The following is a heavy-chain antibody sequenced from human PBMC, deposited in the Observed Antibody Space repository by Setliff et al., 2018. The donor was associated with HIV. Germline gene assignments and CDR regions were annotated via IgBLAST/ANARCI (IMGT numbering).Heavy chain of an antibody. Sequence: GESLKISCEASGFMFGTNWMSWVRQAPGKGPEWLANINQDGSVKYYMYSVKGRFTISRDNAKNSLYLQMNSLRADDTAIYYCARGGASSLPLDYWGHGTLVTVSS. CDR1: GFMFGTNW. J-gene: IGHJ4*01. CDR2: INQDGSVK. V-gene: IGHV3-7*01. D-gene: IGHD6-13*01. CDR3: ARGGASSLPLDY.